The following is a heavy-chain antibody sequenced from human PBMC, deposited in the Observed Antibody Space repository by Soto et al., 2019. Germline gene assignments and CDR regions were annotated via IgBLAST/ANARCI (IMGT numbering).Heavy chain of an antibody. D-gene: IGHD3-9*01. CDR3: ARIGEIRYFDWLLPLDY. CDR1: GGTFSSYA. J-gene: IGHJ4*02. CDR2: IIPIFGTA. Sequence: QVQLVQSGAEVKKPGSSMKVSCKASGGTFSSYAISWVRQAPGQGLEWMGGIIPIFGTANYAQKFQGRVTITADESTSTAYMELSSLRSEDTAVYYCARIGEIRYFDWLLPLDYWGQGSLVTVSS. V-gene: IGHV1-69*12.